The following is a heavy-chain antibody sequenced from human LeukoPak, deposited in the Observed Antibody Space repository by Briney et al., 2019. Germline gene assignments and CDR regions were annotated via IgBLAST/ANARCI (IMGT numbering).Heavy chain of an antibody. J-gene: IGHJ6*03. CDR1: GFTFSSYA. CDR2: ISYDGSNK. CDR3: ARDGVFPPDYGDYYYYYYMDV. V-gene: IGHV3-30*04. Sequence: GGSLRLSCAASGFTFSSYAMQWVRQAPGKGLEGVAVISYDGSNKYYADSVKGRFTISRDNSKNTLYLLMNSLRDEDTAVYYCARDGVFPPDYGDYYYYYYMDVWGKGTTVTVSS. D-gene: IGHD4-17*01.